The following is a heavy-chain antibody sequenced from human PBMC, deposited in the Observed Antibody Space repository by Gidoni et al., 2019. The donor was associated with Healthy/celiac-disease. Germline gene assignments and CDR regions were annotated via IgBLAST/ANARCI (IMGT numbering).Heavy chain of an antibody. D-gene: IGHD3-9*01. Sequence: QVQLQQWGAGLLKPSETLSLTCAVYGGSFSGYYWSWIRQPPGKGLEWIGEINHSGSTNYNPSLKSRVTISVDTSKNQFSLKLSSVTAADTAVYYCARRRYYPYYFDYWGQGTLVTVSS. CDR2: INHSGST. CDR3: ARRRYYPYYFDY. CDR1: GGSFSGYY. J-gene: IGHJ4*02. V-gene: IGHV4-34*01.